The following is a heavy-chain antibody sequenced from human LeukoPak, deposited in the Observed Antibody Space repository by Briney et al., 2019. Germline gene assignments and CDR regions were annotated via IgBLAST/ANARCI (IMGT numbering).Heavy chain of an antibody. CDR1: GYSFTSYW. J-gene: IGHJ4*02. CDR2: INAGNGNT. CDR3: ARLAGVHLRFDY. D-gene: IGHD6-19*01. V-gene: IGHV1-3*01. Sequence: GESLKISCKGSGYSFTSYWIGWVRQAPGQRLEWMGWINAGNGNTKYSQKFQGRVTITRDTSASTAYMELSSLRSEDTAVYYCARLAGVHLRFDYWGQGTLVTVSS.